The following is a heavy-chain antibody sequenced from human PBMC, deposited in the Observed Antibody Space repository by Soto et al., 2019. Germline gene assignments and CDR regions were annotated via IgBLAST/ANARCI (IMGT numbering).Heavy chain of an antibody. CDR2: ISAYNGNT. CDR3: ARDPCYGGNSEGWFDP. CDR1: GYTFTSYH. D-gene: IGHD4-17*01. J-gene: IGHJ5*02. Sequence: ASVKVSCKASGYTFTSYHITWVRQAPGQGLEWMGWISAYNGNTNYAQKLRGRVTMTTDTSTSTAYMELRSLRSDDTAVYYCARDPCYGGNSEGWFDPWGQGTLVTVSS. V-gene: IGHV1-18*01.